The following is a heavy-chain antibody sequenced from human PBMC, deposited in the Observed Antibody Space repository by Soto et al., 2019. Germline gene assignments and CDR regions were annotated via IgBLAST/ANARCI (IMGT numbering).Heavy chain of an antibody. D-gene: IGHD6-25*01. Sequence: QVQLVQSGAEVKKPGASVKVSCKASGYTFTGYYMHWVRQAPGQGLEWMGWINPNSGGTNYAQKFQGWVTMTRDTSISTAYMELSWLRSDDTAVYYCARVSAAAHLYGMDVWGQGTTVTVSS. CDR3: ARVSAAAHLYGMDV. V-gene: IGHV1-2*04. J-gene: IGHJ6*02. CDR1: GYTFTGYY. CDR2: INPNSGGT.